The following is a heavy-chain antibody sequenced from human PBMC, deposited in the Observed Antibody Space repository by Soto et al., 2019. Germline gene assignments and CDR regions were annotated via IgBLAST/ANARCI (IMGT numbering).Heavy chain of an antibody. V-gene: IGHV1-3*01. J-gene: IGHJ2*01. CDR3: ARGGSLYGYFDL. CDR2: INAGNGNT. Sequence: QVQLVQSGAEVKKPGASVKVSCKASGYTFTNYAMHWVRQAPGQRLEWMGRINAGNGNTKYSQKSQGRVTITRHTSASTAYMERSSLRSEDTAVYYWARGGSLYGYFDLWGRGTLVTVSS. D-gene: IGHD1-26*01. CDR1: GYTFTNYA.